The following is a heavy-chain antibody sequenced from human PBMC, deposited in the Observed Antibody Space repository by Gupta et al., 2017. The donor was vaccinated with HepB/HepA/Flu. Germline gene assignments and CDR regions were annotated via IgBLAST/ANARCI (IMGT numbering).Heavy chain of an antibody. CDR1: GFPFSTYG. V-gene: IGHV3-30*03. D-gene: IGHD2-8*01. CDR3: ARIYTDHVLMGYFDY. CDR2: ISYDGTYK. J-gene: IGHJ4*02. Sequence: QVQLVESGGGVVQPGRSLRLSCAASGFPFSTYGLHWVRQAPGKGLEWVSVISYDGTYKYYADYVKGRFTISRDNSKNTLYLQLTSLRDEDTAVYYCARIYTDHVLMGYFDYWGQGTLVTVSS.